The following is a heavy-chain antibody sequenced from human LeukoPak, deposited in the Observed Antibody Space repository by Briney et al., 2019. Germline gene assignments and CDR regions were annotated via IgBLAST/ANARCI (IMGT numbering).Heavy chain of an antibody. D-gene: IGHD6-6*01. CDR3: AKEGSTSSPPFDS. V-gene: IGHV3-23*01. CDR2: FSAGGDGT. J-gene: IGHJ4*02. Sequence: PGGSLRLSCAASGFFFSSYAMSWVRQAPGKGLEWVSAFSAGGDGTYYAESVKGRFTISRDNSKNTLYLQMNSLRAGDTAIYYCAKEGSTSSPPFDSWGQGTLVTVSS. CDR1: GFFFSSYA.